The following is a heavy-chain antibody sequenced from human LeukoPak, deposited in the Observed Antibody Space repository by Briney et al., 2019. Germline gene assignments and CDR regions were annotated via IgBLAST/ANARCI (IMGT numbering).Heavy chain of an antibody. V-gene: IGHV5-51*01. J-gene: IGHJ4*02. CDR2: IYPGDSDT. D-gene: IGHD5-18*01. Sequence: GESLEISCKGSGYSFTSYWIGWVRQMPGKGLEWMGIIYPGDSDTRYSPSFQGQVTISADKSISTVYLQWSSPKASDTAMYYCARRHSYAPFDYWGQGTLVTVSS. CDR1: GYSFTSYW. CDR3: ARRHSYAPFDY.